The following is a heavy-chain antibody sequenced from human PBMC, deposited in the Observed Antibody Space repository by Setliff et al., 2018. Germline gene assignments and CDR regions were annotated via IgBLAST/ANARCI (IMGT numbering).Heavy chain of an antibody. Sequence: TLSLTCTVSGGSVGSDFSYWTWIRQPAGKGLEWIGQIYTTWSTNYNPSLKSRVTISLDASKNQFSLSLTSVTAADTAVYYCARVTGFFYVDAWGKGTTVTVSS. CDR1: GGSVGSDFSY. J-gene: IGHJ6*03. CDR2: IYTTWST. CDR3: ARVTGFFYVDA. V-gene: IGHV4-61*09.